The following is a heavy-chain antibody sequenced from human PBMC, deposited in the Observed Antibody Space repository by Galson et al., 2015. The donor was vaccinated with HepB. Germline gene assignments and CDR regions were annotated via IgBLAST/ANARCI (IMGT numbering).Heavy chain of an antibody. J-gene: IGHJ4*02. CDR2: INAGNGNT. CDR3: ARDMILVPCVFDY. V-gene: IGHV1-3*01. CDR1: GYTFTTYA. Sequence: SVKVSCKASGYTFTTYAMHWVRQAPGQRLEWMGWINAGNGNTIYSQKFQDRVTISRDTSASTDYMELSGLRSEDTAVYYCARDMILVPCVFDYWGQGTLVAVS. D-gene: IGHD3/OR15-3a*01.